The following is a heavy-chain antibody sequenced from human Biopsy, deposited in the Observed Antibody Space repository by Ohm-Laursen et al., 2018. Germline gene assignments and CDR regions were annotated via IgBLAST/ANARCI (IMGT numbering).Heavy chain of an antibody. CDR1: GGPIDSYY. J-gene: IGHJ2*01. D-gene: IGHD5-24*01. Sequence: SETLSLTCAVSGGPIDSYYWSWIRQPPGKALEWIGYIYFTGRTSYNPSLESRVTMSVNTSKKQFSLRLSSVTAADTAVYYCASAGYNPDWNFDLWGRGTRVTVSS. V-gene: IGHV4-59*12. CDR2: IYFTGRT. CDR3: ASAGYNPDWNFDL.